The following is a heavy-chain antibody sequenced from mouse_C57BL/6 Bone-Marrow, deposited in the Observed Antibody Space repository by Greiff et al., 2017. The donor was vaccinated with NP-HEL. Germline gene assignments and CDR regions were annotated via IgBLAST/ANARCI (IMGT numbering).Heavy chain of an antibody. Sequence: EVKLIYSSGGLVQPGSSMKLSCTASGFTFSDYYMAWVRQVPEKGLEWVANINYDGSSTYYLDSLKSRFIISRDNAKNILYLQMSSLKSEDTATYYCAREGGLRRRTYAMDYWGQGTSVTVSS. CDR3: AREGGLRRRTYAMDY. V-gene: IGHV5-16*01. CDR2: INYDGSST. D-gene: IGHD2-4*01. CDR1: GFTFSDYY. J-gene: IGHJ4*01.